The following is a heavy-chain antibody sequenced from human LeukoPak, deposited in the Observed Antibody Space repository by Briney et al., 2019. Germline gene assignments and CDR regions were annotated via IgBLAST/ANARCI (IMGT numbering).Heavy chain of an antibody. CDR1: GFTFSDYY. V-gene: IGHV3-11*01. D-gene: IGHD3-22*01. CDR3: AKTLSGFDYDSSGYYIDY. Sequence: GGSLRLSCAASGFTFSDYYMSWIRQAPGKGLEWVSYISISGSTIYYADSLKGRFTISRDNAKNSLYLQMNSLRAEDTAVYYCAKTLSGFDYDSSGYYIDYWGQGTLVTVSS. J-gene: IGHJ4*02. CDR2: ISISGSTI.